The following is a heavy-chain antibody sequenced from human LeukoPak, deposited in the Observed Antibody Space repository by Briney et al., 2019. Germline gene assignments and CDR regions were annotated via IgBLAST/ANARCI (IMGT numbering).Heavy chain of an antibody. J-gene: IGHJ4*02. CDR2: ISSSASAI. CDR1: GFTFSLYD. CDR3: AKDPIDYGDYPTSYFDY. D-gene: IGHD4-17*01. Sequence: GSLRLSCAASGFTFSLYDMTWVRQAPGKGLEWVSYISSSASAIYYADSVKGRFTISRDNAKNSLYLQMNSLRAEDTAVYYCAKDPIDYGDYPTSYFDYWGQGTLVTVSS. V-gene: IGHV3-48*03.